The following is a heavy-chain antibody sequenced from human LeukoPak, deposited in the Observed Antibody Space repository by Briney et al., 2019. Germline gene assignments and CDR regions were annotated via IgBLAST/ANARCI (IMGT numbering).Heavy chain of an antibody. V-gene: IGHV3-23*01. CDR3: ARDIQLST. D-gene: IGHD5-24*01. J-gene: IGHJ3*01. CDR2: ISGSGDTT. Sequence: GGSLRLSCAASGFTFSSYAMSWVRQAPGKGLEWVSSISGSGDTTYDADSVKGRFTISRDNSKDTLFLQMNSLRAEDTAIYYCARDIQLSTWGLGTMVTVSS. CDR1: GFTFSSYA.